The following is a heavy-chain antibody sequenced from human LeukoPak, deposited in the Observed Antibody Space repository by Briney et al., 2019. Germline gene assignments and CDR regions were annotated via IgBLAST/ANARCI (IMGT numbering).Heavy chain of an antibody. CDR3: ARDDSGRFDY. Sequence: GGSLRLSCVASRFTFSNYAMNWVRQAPGKGLEWVSYISSSGSTIYYADSVKGRFTISRDNAKNSLYLQMNSLRAEDTAVYFCARDDSGRFDYWGQGTLVTVSS. V-gene: IGHV3-48*03. CDR2: ISSSGSTI. D-gene: IGHD1-26*01. CDR1: RFTFSNYA. J-gene: IGHJ4*02.